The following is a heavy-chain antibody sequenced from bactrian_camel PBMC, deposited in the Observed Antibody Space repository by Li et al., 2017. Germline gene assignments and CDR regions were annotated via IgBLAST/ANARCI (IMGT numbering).Heavy chain of an antibody. CDR1: GETFSSYW. CDR3: VKANSAFVFGY. CDR2: IYTGNGYT. D-gene: IGHD7*01. J-gene: IGHJ6*01. Sequence: HVQLVESGGGLVQPGGSLRLSCAASGETFSSYWMYWVRQAPGKGLEWVSAIYTGNGYTMSADSVKGRFTISVDNTENMLYLQMNSLKSEDTALYYCVKANSAFVFGYWGQGTQVTVS. V-gene: IGHV3S1*01.